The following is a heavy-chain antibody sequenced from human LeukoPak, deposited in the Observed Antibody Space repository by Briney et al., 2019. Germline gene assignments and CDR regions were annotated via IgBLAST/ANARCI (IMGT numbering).Heavy chain of an antibody. J-gene: IGHJ3*02. V-gene: IGHV3-23*01. D-gene: IGHD3-22*01. Sequence: RGSLRLSCAASGFTFSNYAMSWVRQAPGKGLEWVSAISGSGGSTYYADSVKGRFTISRDNSKNTLYLQMNSLRAEDTAVYYCAKDLYYDSSGYYYSGAFDIWGQGTMVTVSS. CDR1: GFTFSNYA. CDR3: AKDLYYDSSGYYYSGAFDI. CDR2: ISGSGGST.